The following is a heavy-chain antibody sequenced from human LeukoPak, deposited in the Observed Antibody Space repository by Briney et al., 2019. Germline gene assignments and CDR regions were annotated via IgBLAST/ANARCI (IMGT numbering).Heavy chain of an antibody. CDR1: GYSFSNYW. CDR2: IYPGDSDT. Sequence: GESLKISCKGSGYSFSNYWIAWVRQMPGKGLEYMGIIYPGDSDTRYSPSFQGQVTISVDKSISTAYLQWGSLKASDTAIYYCARHPFFDYWGQGTLVTVSS. V-gene: IGHV5-51*01. CDR3: ARHPFFDY. J-gene: IGHJ4*02.